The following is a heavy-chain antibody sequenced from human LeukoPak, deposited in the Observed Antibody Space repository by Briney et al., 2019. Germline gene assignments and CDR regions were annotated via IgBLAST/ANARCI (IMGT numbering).Heavy chain of an antibody. CDR3: ARGLVDTGRSRFDY. V-gene: IGHV4-34*01. CDR1: GGSFNGYY. D-gene: IGHD5-12*01. J-gene: IGHJ4*02. CDR2: INHSGST. Sequence: SETLSLTCAVYGGSFNGYYWNWIRQSPGTGLEWIGEINHSGSTNYNPSLMSRVTISVDKPKNQFSLKLTSVTAADTAVYYCARGLVDTGRSRFDYWGQGTLVTVSS.